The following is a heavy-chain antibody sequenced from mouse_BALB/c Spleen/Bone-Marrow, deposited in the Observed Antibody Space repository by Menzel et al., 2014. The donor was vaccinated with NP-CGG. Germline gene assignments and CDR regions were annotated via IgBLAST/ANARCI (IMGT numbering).Heavy chain of an antibody. V-gene: IGHV14-3*02. J-gene: IGHJ1*01. CDR3: ARVNPWYFDV. D-gene: IGHD2-2*01. CDR2: IDPASGDT. Sequence: EVQRLESGAELVKPGASVKLSCTASGFNIKDTYIHWVMQRPEQGLAWIGRIDPASGDTKFDPKFQGKATITADTSSNTAYLQVTSLTSEDTAVYYCARVNPWYFDVWGAGTTVTVSS. CDR1: GFNIKDTY.